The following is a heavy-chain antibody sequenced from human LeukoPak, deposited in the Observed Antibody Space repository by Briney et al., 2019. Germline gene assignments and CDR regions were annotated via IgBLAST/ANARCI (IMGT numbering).Heavy chain of an antibody. CDR3: ARDLGTSGYYFDY. V-gene: IGHV3-48*02. CDR2: ISSGSRTI. D-gene: IGHD3-22*01. CDR1: GFTFSSCS. Sequence: GGSLRLSCAASGFTFSSCSMNWVRQAPGKGLEWVSYISSGSRTIYYADSVKGRFTISRDNAKNSLYLQMSSLRDEDTAVYYCARDLGTSGYYFDYWGQGTLVTVSS. J-gene: IGHJ4*02.